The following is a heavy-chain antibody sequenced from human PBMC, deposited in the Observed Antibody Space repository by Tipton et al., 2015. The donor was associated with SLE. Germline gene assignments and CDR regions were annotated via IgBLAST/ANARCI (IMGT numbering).Heavy chain of an antibody. CDR2: MFYSGNT. D-gene: IGHD6-13*01. CDR1: GGSISSSNYY. Sequence: TLSLTCTVSGGSISSSNYYWGWIRQPPGKGLEWIGSMFYSGNTYYNPSLKSRVTMSVDTSKNQFSLKLTSVTAADTAVYYCARGLYAGVSAAGLWGQGTLVTVSS. CDR3: ARGLYAGVSAAGL. J-gene: IGHJ4*02. V-gene: IGHV4-39*07.